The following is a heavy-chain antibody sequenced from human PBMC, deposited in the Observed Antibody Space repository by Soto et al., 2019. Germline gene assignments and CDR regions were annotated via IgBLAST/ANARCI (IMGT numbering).Heavy chain of an antibody. D-gene: IGHD6-13*01. Sequence: ASETLSLTCAVYGGSFSGYYWSWIRQPPGKGLEWIGEINHSGSTNYNPSLKSRVTISVDTSKNQFSLKLSSVTAADTAVYYCARGQELGIAAAEAGMDVWGQGTTVTVSS. CDR2: INHSGST. CDR3: ARGQELGIAAAEAGMDV. V-gene: IGHV4-34*01. CDR1: GGSFSGYY. J-gene: IGHJ6*02.